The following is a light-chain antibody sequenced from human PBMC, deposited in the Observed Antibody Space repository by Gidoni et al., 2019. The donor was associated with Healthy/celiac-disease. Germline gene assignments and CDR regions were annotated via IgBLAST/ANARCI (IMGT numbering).Light chain of an antibody. CDR1: QSVSSSY. CDR2: GAS. Sequence: IVLTPSPGTLSLSPGERATLSCRASQSVSSSYLAWYQQKPGQAPRVLIYGASSRATGIPDRFSGSGSGTDFTLTISRLEAEDFAVYYCQQYGSSPPLTFGGGTKVEIK. J-gene: IGKJ4*01. CDR3: QQYGSSPPLT. V-gene: IGKV3-20*01.